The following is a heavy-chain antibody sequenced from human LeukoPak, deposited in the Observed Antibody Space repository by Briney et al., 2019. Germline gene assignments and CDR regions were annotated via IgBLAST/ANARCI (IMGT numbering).Heavy chain of an antibody. CDR2: INGGGNTT. CDR1: GFAYRSFA. J-gene: IGHJ6*03. CDR3: TEELHVAVAVADYYYFYMDV. D-gene: IGHD6-19*01. Sequence: GGSLRLSCAASGFAYRSFAMGWVRQSPGKGLEWLSTINGGGNTTFYADSVKGRFTISRDNSKNTLYLHMDGLRPDDTAIYYCTEELHVAVAVADYYYFYMDVWGRGTAVTVSS. V-gene: IGHV3-23*01.